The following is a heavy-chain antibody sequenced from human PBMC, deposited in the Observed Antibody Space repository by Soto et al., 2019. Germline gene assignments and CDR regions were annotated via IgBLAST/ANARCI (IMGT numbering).Heavy chain of an antibody. CDR1: GFTFSSYD. CDR3: ARDLRGGGAAAGNNYYYYGMDV. J-gene: IGHJ6*02. Sequence: PGGSLRLSCAASGFTFSSYDMHWVRQATGKGLEWVSAIGTAGDTYYPGSVKGRFTISRENAKNSLYLQMNSLRAGDTAVYYCARDLRGGGAAAGNNYYYYGMDVWGQGTTVTVSS. CDR2: IGTAGDT. D-gene: IGHD6-13*01. V-gene: IGHV3-13*01.